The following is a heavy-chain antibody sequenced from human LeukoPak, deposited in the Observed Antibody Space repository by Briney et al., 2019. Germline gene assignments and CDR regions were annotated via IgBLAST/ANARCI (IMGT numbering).Heavy chain of an antibody. D-gene: IGHD5-12*01. V-gene: IGHV3-30*18. CDR2: NSNEGSNK. CDR3: AKQDYSGYDYSGDY. Sequence: PGRSLRLSCAASGFTFSSYGMHWVRQAPGKGLEWVAVNSNEGSNKYYADSVKGRFTIYRDNSKNTLYLQMNSLRAEDTAVYYCAKQDYSGYDYSGDYWGQGTLVTVSS. J-gene: IGHJ4*02. CDR1: GFTFSSYG.